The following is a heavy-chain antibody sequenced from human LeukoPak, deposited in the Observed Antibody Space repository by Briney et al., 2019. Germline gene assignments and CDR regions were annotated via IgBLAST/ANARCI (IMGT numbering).Heavy chain of an antibody. D-gene: IGHD3-22*01. CDR2: INPNSGGT. V-gene: IGHV1-2*02. Sequence: ASVKVSCKASGYTFTGYYMHWVRQAPGQGLEWMGWINPNSGGTNYAQKFQGRVTMTRDTSISTAYMELSRLRSDDTAVYYRARVRRRGGDSSGYCCWFDPWGQGTLVTVSS. CDR3: ARVRRRGGDSSGYCCWFDP. J-gene: IGHJ5*02. CDR1: GYTFTGYY.